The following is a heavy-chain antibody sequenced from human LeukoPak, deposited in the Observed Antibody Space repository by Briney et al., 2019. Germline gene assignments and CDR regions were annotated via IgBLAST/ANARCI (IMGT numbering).Heavy chain of an antibody. Sequence: SETLSLTCTVSGGSIISGSYYWSWIRQPAGKGLEWIGRIYTSGSTNYNPSLKSRVTISVDTSKNQFSLKLSSVTAADTAVYYCARVEGIVGASDNWFDPWGQGTLVTVSS. CDR1: GGSIISGSYY. CDR2: IYTSGST. V-gene: IGHV4-61*02. D-gene: IGHD1-26*01. CDR3: ARVEGIVGASDNWFDP. J-gene: IGHJ5*02.